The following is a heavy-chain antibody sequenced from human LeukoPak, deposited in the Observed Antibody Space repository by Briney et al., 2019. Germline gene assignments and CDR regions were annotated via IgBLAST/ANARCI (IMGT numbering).Heavy chain of an antibody. CDR1: GYTFTGYY. CDR3: ARIWGYSGYDFGY. J-gene: IGHJ4*02. Sequence: ASVKVSCKASGYTFTGYYMHWVRQAPGQGLEWMGWINPNSGGTNYAQNLQGRVTMTTDTSTSTAYMEMRSLRSDDTAVYYCARIWGYSGYDFGYWGQGTLVTVSS. V-gene: IGHV1-2*02. CDR2: INPNSGGT. D-gene: IGHD5-12*01.